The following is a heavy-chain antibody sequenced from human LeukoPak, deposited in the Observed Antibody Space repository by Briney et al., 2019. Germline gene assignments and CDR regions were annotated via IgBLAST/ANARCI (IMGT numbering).Heavy chain of an antibody. V-gene: IGHV1-46*01. Sequence: GASVKVSCKASGYTFTSYYMHWVRQAPGQGLEWMGIINPSGGSTSYAQKFQGRVTMTRDMSTSTVYMELSSLRSEDTAVYYCARDSPLNATPGYYDFWSGYYTGIYYYYYMDVWGKGTTVTVSS. J-gene: IGHJ6*03. CDR3: ARDSPLNATPGYYDFWSGYYTGIYYYYYMDV. D-gene: IGHD3-3*01. CDR1: GYTFTSYY. CDR2: INPSGGST.